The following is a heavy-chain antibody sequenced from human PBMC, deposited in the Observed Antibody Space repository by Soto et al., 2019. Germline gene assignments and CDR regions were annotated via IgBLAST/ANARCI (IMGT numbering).Heavy chain of an antibody. Sequence: SVKVSCKASGGTFSSYAISWVRQAPGQGLEWMGGIIPIFGTANYAQKFQGRVTITADESTSTAYMELSSLRSEDTAVYYCASSGMYYYDSSGYRGHNWFDPWGQGTLVTVS. D-gene: IGHD3-22*01. V-gene: IGHV1-69*13. CDR2: IIPIFGTA. J-gene: IGHJ5*02. CDR1: GGTFSSYA. CDR3: ASSGMYYYDSSGYRGHNWFDP.